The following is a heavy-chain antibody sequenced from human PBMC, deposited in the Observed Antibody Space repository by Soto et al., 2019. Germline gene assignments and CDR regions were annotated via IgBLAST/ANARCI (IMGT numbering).Heavy chain of an antibody. D-gene: IGHD5-12*01. CDR2: IIPTFGTA. CDR1: GGTFSSYA. J-gene: IGHJ6*02. CDR3: ARDREMATTGYYYYGMDV. V-gene: IGHV1-69*13. Sequence: SVKVSCKASGGTFSSYAISWVRQAPGQGLEWMGGIIPTFGTANYAQKFQGRVTITADESTSTAYMELSSLRSEDTAVYYCARDREMATTGYYYYGMDVWGQGTTVTVSS.